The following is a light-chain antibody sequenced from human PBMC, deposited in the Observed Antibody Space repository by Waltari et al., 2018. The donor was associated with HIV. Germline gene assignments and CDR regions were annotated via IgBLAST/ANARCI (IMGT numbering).Light chain of an antibody. J-gene: IGLJ3*02. Sequence: QSVLTQSHSASATPGQTVTISCAGGNYNIGTYSVNWYQHLPGTAPKPLLYTRNQRPSEVPDRFSGSVSGTSASLTITGLQPADEAYYYCASWDDTFNGPVFGGGTKLTVL. V-gene: IGLV1-44*01. CDR1: NYNIGTYS. CDR2: TRN. CDR3: ASWDDTFNGPV.